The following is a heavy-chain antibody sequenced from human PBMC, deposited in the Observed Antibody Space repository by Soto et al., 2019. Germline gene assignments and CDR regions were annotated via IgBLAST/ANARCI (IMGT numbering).Heavy chain of an antibody. V-gene: IGHV4-34*01. CDR1: GRSFSNPYFY. J-gene: IGHJ4*02. Sequence: QVQLQQWGAGLLKPSETLSLTCAVYGRSFSNPYFYWSWIRQPPGKGLEWIGEVNHRGGTNYTPSLKSRVTISLDTCKNHFSLRLTSLTAADTAVYYCARLDSSGWYFDDWGQGTLVTVSS. CDR2: VNHRGGT. CDR3: ARLDSSGWYFDD. D-gene: IGHD6-19*01.